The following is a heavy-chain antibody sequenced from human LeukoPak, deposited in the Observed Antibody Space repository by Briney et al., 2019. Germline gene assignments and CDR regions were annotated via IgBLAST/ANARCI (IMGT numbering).Heavy chain of an antibody. Sequence: GESLKISCKGSGYTFTNYWIGWVRQMPGKGLEWMGIIYPDDSDTRYSPSFQGQVTISADKSITTAYLQWASLKASDTAIYYCESYRGSSGRHFDYWGQGTLVTVSS. CDR3: ESYRGSSGRHFDY. J-gene: IGHJ4*02. CDR2: IYPDDSDT. V-gene: IGHV5-51*01. CDR1: GYTFTNYW. D-gene: IGHD6-6*01.